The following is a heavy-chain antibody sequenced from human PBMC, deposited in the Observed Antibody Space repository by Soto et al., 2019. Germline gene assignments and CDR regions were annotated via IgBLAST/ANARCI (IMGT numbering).Heavy chain of an antibody. CDR2: ISAYNGNT. J-gene: IGHJ6*02. Sequence: QVQLVQSGAEVKKPGASVKVSCKASGYTFTSYGISWVRQAPGQGLEWMGWISAYNGNTNYAQKLQGRVTMTTDTSTSTAYMELRSLRSDDTAVYYCARDGRAKYCSSTSCHHHYYYYYGMDVWGQGTTVTVSS. CDR1: GYTFTSYG. CDR3: ARDGRAKYCSSTSCHHHYYYYYGMDV. D-gene: IGHD2-2*01. V-gene: IGHV1-18*01.